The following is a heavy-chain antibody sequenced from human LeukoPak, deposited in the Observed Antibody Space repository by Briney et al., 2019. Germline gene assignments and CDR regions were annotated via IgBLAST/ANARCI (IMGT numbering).Heavy chain of an antibody. CDR1: GGTFSSYA. Sequence: GASVKVSCKASGGTFSSYAISWVRQAPGQGLEWMGGIISIFGTANYAQKFQGRVTITADESTSTAYMELSSLRSEDTAVYYCAKAVLLRGSYSDWGQGTLVTVSS. CDR3: AKAVLLRGSYSD. D-gene: IGHD3-16*01. J-gene: IGHJ4*02. CDR2: IISIFGTA. V-gene: IGHV1-69*13.